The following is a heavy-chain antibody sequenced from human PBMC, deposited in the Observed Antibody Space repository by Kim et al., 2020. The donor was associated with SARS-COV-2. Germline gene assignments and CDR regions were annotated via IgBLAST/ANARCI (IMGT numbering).Heavy chain of an antibody. CDR1: GGSISSSNW. CDR3: ARVPQPAVAVGYYYGMDV. J-gene: IGHJ6*02. V-gene: IGHV4-4*02. D-gene: IGHD6-19*01. Sequence: SETLSLTCAVSGGSISSSNWWSWVRQPPGKGLEWIGEIYHSGSTNYNPSLKSRVTISVDKSKNQFSLKLSSVTAADTAVYYCARVPQPAVAVGYYYGMDVWGQGTTVTVSS. CDR2: IYHSGST.